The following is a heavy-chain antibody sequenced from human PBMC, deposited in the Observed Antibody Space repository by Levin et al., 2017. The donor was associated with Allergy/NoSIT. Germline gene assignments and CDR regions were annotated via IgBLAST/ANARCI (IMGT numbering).Heavy chain of an antibody. D-gene: IGHD6-19*01. CDR1: GFTFSDYY. CDR3: ARVPWGSSGWYVVDY. V-gene: IGHV3-11*05. CDR2: ISSSSSYT. J-gene: IGHJ4*02. Sequence: KSGGSLRLSCAASGFTFSDYYMSWIRQAPGKGLEWVSYISSSSSYTNYADSVKGRFTISRDNAKNSLYLQMNSLRAEDTAVYYCARVPWGSSGWYVVDYWGQGTLVTVSS.